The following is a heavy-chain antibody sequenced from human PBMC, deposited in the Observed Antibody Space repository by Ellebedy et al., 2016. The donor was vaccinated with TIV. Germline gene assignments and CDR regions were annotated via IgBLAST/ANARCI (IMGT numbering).Heavy chain of an antibody. J-gene: IGHJ4*02. CDR2: INTDGSST. Sequence: PGGSLRLSCVGSGFTLSGYWMHWVRQVSGKGLMWLARINTDGSSTSYADSVEGRFTISRDNAKKTLYLEMSGLRSDDTAVYYCARESVRYFDWDYWGQGTLVTV. D-gene: IGHD3-9*01. CDR3: ARESVRYFDWDY. CDR1: GFTLSGYW. V-gene: IGHV3-74*01.